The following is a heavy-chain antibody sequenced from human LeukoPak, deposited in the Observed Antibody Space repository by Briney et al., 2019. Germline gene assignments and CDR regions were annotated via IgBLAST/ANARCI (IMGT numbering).Heavy chain of an antibody. D-gene: IGHD5-18*01. CDR1: GFTVGSSF. V-gene: IGHV3-53*05. CDR2: IFSDGTT. J-gene: IGHJ4*02. Sequence: GGSLRLSCAASGFTVGSSFMTWVRQAPGKGLGWVSVIFSDGTTYYTDSVKGRFTISRDNSKNTLYLQKNSLRAEDTAIYYCARTVDTAMVTIDYWGQGTLVTVSS. CDR3: ARTVDTAMVTIDY.